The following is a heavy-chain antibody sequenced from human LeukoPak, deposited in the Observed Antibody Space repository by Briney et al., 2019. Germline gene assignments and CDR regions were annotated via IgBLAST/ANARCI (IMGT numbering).Heavy chain of an antibody. J-gene: IGHJ5*02. CDR3: ARDSIVAVPAASLDP. D-gene: IGHD2-2*01. Sequence: ASVKVSCKASGFTFTSHDYNWVRQATGQGLEWMGWISAYNGNTNYAQKLQGRVTTTTDTSTSTAYMELRSLRSDDTAVYYCARDSIVAVPAASLDPWAREPWSPSPQ. CDR1: GFTFTSHD. V-gene: IGHV1-18*01. CDR2: ISAYNGNT.